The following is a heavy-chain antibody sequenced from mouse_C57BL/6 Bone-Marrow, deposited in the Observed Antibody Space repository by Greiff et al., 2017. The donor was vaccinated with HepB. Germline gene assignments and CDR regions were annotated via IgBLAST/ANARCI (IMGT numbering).Heavy chain of an antibody. CDR1: GYTFTDYE. V-gene: IGHV1-15*01. Sequence: QVHVKQSGAELVRPGASVTLSCKASGYTFTDYEMHWVKQTPVHGLEWIGAIDPETGGTAYNQKFKGKAILTADKSSSTAYMELRSLTSEDSTVYYCTRCGYDEFDYWGQGTTLTVSS. CDR2: IDPETGGT. D-gene: IGHD2-2*01. J-gene: IGHJ2*01. CDR3: TRCGYDEFDY.